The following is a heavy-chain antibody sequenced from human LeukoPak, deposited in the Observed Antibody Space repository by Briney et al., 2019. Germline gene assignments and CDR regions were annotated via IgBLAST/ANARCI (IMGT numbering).Heavy chain of an antibody. D-gene: IGHD3-22*01. Sequence: GESLKISCKGSEYSLTNYWIGWVRQMPGKGLEWMGIIFPGDSDTRYSPSFQGQVSISADKSISTAYLQWSSLKASDTGMYYCAKADSSGYLDCWGQGTLVTVSS. CDR1: EYSLTNYW. CDR2: IFPGDSDT. CDR3: AKADSSGYLDC. J-gene: IGHJ4*02. V-gene: IGHV5-51*01.